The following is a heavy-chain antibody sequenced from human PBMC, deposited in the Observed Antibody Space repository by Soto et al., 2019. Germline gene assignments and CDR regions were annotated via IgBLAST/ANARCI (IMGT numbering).Heavy chain of an antibody. Sequence: GESLKISCKGSGYSFTNYWISWVRQMPGKGLEWMGRIDPYDSYTNYSPSFQGQVTISADKSISTAYLQWSSLKASDSAMYYCARRRYNTYGMDVWGQGTTVTVSS. CDR1: GYSFTNYW. J-gene: IGHJ6*02. V-gene: IGHV5-10-1*04. D-gene: IGHD1-20*01. CDR3: ARRRYNTYGMDV. CDR2: IDPYDSYT.